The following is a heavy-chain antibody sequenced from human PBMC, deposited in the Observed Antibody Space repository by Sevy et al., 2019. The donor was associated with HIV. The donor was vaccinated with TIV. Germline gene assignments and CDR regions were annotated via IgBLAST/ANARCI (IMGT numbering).Heavy chain of an antibody. D-gene: IGHD2-2*01. CDR2: INPNSGGT. V-gene: IGHV1-2*02. CDR1: GYTFTGYY. CDR3: ARVGGYSSTSCYWYFDL. Sequence: ASVKVSCKASGYTFTGYYMHWVRQAPGQGLEWMGWINPNSGGTNYAQKFQGRATMTRDTSISTAYMELSRLRSDDTAVYYCARVGGYSSTSCYWYFDLWGRGTLVTVSS. J-gene: IGHJ2*01.